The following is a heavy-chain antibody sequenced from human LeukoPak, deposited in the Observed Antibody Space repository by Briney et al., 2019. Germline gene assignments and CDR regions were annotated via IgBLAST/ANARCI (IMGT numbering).Heavy chain of an antibody. CDR3: ARDQADIVVVPASFFDY. CDR2: ISSSSSYI. D-gene: IGHD2-2*01. V-gene: IGHV3-21*01. J-gene: IGHJ4*02. CDR1: GFTFGSYS. Sequence: PGGSLRLSCAASGFTFGSYSMNWVRQAPGKGLEWVSSISSSSSYIYYADSVKGRFTISRDNAKNSLYLQMNSLRAEDTAVYYCARDQADIVVVPASFFDYWGQGTLVTVSS.